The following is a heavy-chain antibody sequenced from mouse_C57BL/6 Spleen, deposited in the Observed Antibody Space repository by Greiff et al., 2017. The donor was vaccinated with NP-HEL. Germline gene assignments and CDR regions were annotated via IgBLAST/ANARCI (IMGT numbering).Heavy chain of an antibody. CDR3: AREGDWDDYYAMDY. J-gene: IGHJ4*01. V-gene: IGHV3-6*01. CDR2: ISYDGSN. Sequence: EVKLQESGPGLVKPSQSLSLTCSVTGYSITSGYYWNWIRQFPGNKLEWMGYISYDGSNNYNPSLKNRISITRDTSKNQFFLKLNSVTTEDTATYYCAREGDWDDYYAMDYWGQGTSVTVSS. CDR1: GYSITSGYY. D-gene: IGHD4-1*01.